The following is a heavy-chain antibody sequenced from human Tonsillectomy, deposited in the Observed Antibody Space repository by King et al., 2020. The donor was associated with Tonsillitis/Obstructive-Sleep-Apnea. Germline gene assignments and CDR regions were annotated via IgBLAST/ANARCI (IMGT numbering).Heavy chain of an antibody. Sequence: QLVQSGGGVVQPGRSLRLSCAASGFTFSSYGMHWVRQAPGKGLEWVAVIWYDGSNKYHADSVKGRFTVSRDNSKNTLYLQMNSLRAEDTAVYYCARGSGQWLVNGWDYFDYWGQGTLVTVSS. CDR2: IWYDGSNK. D-gene: IGHD6-19*01. CDR3: ARGSGQWLVNGWDYFDY. CDR1: GFTFSSYG. J-gene: IGHJ4*02. V-gene: IGHV3-33*01.